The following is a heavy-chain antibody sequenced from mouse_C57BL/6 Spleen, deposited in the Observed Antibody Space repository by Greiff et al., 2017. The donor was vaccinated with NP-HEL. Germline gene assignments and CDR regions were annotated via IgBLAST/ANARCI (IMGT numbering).Heavy chain of an antibody. D-gene: IGHD2-1*01. Sequence: VQLQQSGPELVKPGASVKIPCKASGYTFTDYNMDWVKQSHGKSLEWIGDINPNNGGTIYNQKFKGKATLTVDKSSSTAYMELRSLTSEDTAVYYCARGAYGNFPWFAYWGQGTLVTVSA. V-gene: IGHV1-18*01. CDR2: INPNNGGT. CDR1: GYTFTDYN. CDR3: ARGAYGNFPWFAY. J-gene: IGHJ3*01.